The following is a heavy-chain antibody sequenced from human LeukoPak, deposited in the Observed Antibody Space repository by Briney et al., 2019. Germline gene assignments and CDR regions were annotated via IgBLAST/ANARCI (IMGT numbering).Heavy chain of an antibody. Sequence: GGSLRLSCAASGFTFSAYWMHWVRQVPGKGLVWVSRINNDGTATFFADSVKGRFTISRDNAKNTLYLQMDSLRAEDMALYYCAKGSSYYDSSGYYSQNAFDIWGQGTMVTVSS. D-gene: IGHD3-22*01. CDR2: INNDGTAT. CDR1: GFTFSAYW. CDR3: AKGSSYYDSSGYYSQNAFDI. V-gene: IGHV3-74*01. J-gene: IGHJ3*02.